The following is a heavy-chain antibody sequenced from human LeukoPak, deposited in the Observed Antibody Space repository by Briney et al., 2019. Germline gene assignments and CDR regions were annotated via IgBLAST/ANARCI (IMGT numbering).Heavy chain of an antibody. J-gene: IGHJ4*02. CDR1: GFTFSSYG. V-gene: IGHV3-33*01. Sequence: PGRSLRLSCAASGFTFSSYGMHWVRQAPGKGLEWVAVIWYDGSNKYYADSVNGRFTISRDNSKNTLYLQMNSLRAEDTAVYYCARDGYYYDSSGPVDYWGQGTLVTVSS. CDR3: ARDGYYYDSSGPVDY. D-gene: IGHD3-22*01. CDR2: IWYDGSNK.